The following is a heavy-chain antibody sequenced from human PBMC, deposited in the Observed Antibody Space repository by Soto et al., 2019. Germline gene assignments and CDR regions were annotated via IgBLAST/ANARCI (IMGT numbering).Heavy chain of an antibody. CDR1: GFTFSSYG. CDR2: ISYDGSNK. Sequence: GGSLRLSCAASGFTFSSYGMHWVRQAPGKRLEWVAVISYDGSNKYYADSVKGRFTISRDNSKNTLYLQMNSLRAEDTAVYYCAKDHSGNSPYGFDYWGQGTLVTVSS. J-gene: IGHJ4*02. V-gene: IGHV3-30*18. D-gene: IGHD1-26*01. CDR3: AKDHSGNSPYGFDY.